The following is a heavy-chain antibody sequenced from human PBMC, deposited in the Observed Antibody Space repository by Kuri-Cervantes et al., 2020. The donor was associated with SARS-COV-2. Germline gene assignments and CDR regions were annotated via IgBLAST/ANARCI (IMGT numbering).Heavy chain of an antibody. CDR3: AKWAENYYDSSGYYYKDYYYGMDV. D-gene: IGHD3-22*01. V-gene: IGHV3-30*18. CDR1: GFAFRSYG. CDR2: TSFDENNK. J-gene: IGHJ6*02. Sequence: GGSLRLSCAASGFAFRSYGMHWVRQAPGKGLEWVAVTSFDENNKRYADSVKGRFSISRDNSKNTLYLQMNSLRAEDTAVYYCAKWAENYYDSSGYYYKDYYYGMDVWGQGTTVTVSS.